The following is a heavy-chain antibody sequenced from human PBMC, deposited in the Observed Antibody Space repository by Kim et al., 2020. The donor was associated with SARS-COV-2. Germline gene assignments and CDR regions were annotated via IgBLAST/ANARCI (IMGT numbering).Heavy chain of an antibody. CDR3: ARQAYYGSGSYYNWFDP. J-gene: IGHJ5*02. V-gene: IGHV4-39*01. D-gene: IGHD3-10*01. Sequence: LQSRVTISVDTSKNQFSLKLSSVTAADTAVYYCARQAYYGSGSYYNWFDPWGQGTLVTVSS.